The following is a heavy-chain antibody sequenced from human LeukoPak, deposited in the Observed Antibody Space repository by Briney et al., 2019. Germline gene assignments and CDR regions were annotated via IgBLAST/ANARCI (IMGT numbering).Heavy chain of an antibody. Sequence: GGSLRLSCAAAGFTFSHYGMHWVREAPGKGLGWVAVIWSDGTNQYYADSVKGRFTISRDDSGNTVYLQMNSLRPEDTGVYYCAKDAQRGFDYSNSLEYWGQGTPVTVST. CDR1: GFTFSHYG. J-gene: IGHJ4*02. CDR2: IWSDGTNQ. D-gene: IGHD4-11*01. V-gene: IGHV3-33*06. CDR3: AKDAQRGFDYSNSLEY.